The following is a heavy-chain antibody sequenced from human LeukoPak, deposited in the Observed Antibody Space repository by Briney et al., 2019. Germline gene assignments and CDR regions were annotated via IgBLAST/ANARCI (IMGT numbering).Heavy chain of an antibody. D-gene: IGHD1-1*01. J-gene: IGHJ4*02. Sequence: GGSLRLSCAASGFTSSSYWMSWVRQAPGKGLEWVANIKKDGSEKYYVDSVKGRFTISRDNAKNSLYLQMNSLRAEDTAVYYCAREGPRDHWNGLYYFDYWGQGTLVTVSS. CDR3: AREGPRDHWNGLYYFDY. V-gene: IGHV3-7*01. CDR1: GFTSSSYW. CDR2: IKKDGSEK.